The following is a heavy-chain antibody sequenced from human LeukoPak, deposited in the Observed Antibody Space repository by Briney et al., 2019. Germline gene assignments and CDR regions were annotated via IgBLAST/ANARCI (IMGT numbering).Heavy chain of an antibody. CDR3: ATDGAGFDT. CDR1: GFTFSSYE. Sequence: GGSLRLSCAASGFTFSSYEMHWVRQAPGKGLEWLSYINIGGTNTHYADSVKGRFTISRDNAKKSLYLEMNNLRAEDTAVYYCATDGAGFDTWGQGVLVTVSS. CDR2: INIGGTNT. J-gene: IGHJ5*02. V-gene: IGHV3-48*03.